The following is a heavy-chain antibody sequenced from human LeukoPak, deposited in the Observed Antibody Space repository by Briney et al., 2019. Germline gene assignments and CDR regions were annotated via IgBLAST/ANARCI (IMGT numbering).Heavy chain of an antibody. D-gene: IGHD5-18*01. Sequence: PGGPLSLSCAASGFTFGDYGMTWVRQAPGKGLELVSGINWNGGSIAYADSVEGRFAVSRDNAKNSLYLQMNSLRAEDTAFYHCARRSNRYSYGSNFDYWGQGTLVTVSS. CDR3: ARRSNRYSYGSNFDY. V-gene: IGHV3-20*01. CDR2: INWNGGSI. J-gene: IGHJ4*02. CDR1: GFTFGDYG.